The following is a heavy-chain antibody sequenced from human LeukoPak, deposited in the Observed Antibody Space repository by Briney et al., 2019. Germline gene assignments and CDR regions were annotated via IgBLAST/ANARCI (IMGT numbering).Heavy chain of an antibody. CDR2: IYYSGST. J-gene: IGHJ5*02. Sequence: SETLSLICTVSGGSISRYYWSWIRQPPGKGLEWIGYIYYSGSTNYNHSLKSRVTISVDTCKNQFSLKLSSVTAADTAVYYCARVRRGYCTNGVCHRWFDPWGQGTLVTVSS. CDR1: GGSISRYY. CDR3: ARVRRGYCTNGVCHRWFDP. D-gene: IGHD2-8*01. V-gene: IGHV4-59*01.